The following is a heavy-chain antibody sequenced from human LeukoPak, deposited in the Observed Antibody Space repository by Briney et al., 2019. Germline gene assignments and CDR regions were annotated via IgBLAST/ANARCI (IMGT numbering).Heavy chain of an antibody. CDR2: IYYSGST. Sequence: PSETLSLTCTVSGGPISSSSYYWGWIRQPPGKGLEWIGSIYYSGSTYYNPSLKSRVTISVDTSKNQFSLKLSSVTAADTAVYYCARPNSSSPHAYMDVWGKGTTVTVSS. CDR3: ARPNSSSPHAYMDV. V-gene: IGHV4-39*07. CDR1: GGPISSSSYY. J-gene: IGHJ6*03. D-gene: IGHD6-6*01.